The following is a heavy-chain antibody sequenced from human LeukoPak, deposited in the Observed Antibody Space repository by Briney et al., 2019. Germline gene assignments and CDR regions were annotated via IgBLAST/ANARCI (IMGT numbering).Heavy chain of an antibody. CDR1: GFTLSNAW. CDR2: IKSKTDGGTT. D-gene: IGHD1-26*01. V-gene: IGHV3-15*01. Sequence: PGGSLRLSCAASGFTLSNAWMSWVRQAPGKGLEWVGRIKSKTDGGTTDYAAPVKGRFTISRDDSKNTLYLQMNSLKTEDTAVYYCTTQLVGATTGAFGDYWGQGTLVTVSS. J-gene: IGHJ4*02. CDR3: TTQLVGATTGAFGDY.